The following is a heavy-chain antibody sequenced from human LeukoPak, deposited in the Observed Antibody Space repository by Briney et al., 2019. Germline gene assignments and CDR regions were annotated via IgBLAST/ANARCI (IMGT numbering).Heavy chain of an antibody. CDR2: IEKDGSEI. D-gene: IGHD6-19*01. CDR1: GFTLSNYW. J-gene: IGHJ4*02. V-gene: IGHV3-7*01. Sequence: PPGGSLRLSCAASGFTLSNYWMNWVRQAPGKGMEWVAIIEKDGSEILYVDSVKGRFTISRDNAKNSLYLQMNSLRAEDTAVYYCAAGAGWLIDWWGQGTLVTVSS. CDR3: AAGAGWLIDW.